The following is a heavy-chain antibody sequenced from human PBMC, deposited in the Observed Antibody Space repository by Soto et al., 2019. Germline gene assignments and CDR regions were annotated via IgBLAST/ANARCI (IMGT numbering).Heavy chain of an antibody. CDR1: GYTFTSYD. D-gene: IGHD1-26*01. Sequence: ASVKVSCKASGYTFTSYDINWVRQATGQGLEWMGWMNPDSGHTGYAQKFQGRVTMTRDTSISTAYMELNSLMSDDTAVYYCAKVGGSHYYYGMDVWG. CDR2: MNPDSGHT. J-gene: IGHJ6*02. V-gene: IGHV1-8*01. CDR3: AKVGGSHYYYGMDV.